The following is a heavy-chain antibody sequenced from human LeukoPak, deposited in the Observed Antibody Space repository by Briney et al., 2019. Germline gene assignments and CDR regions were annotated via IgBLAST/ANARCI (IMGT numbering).Heavy chain of an antibody. CDR3: ARYSGSYYSQFDY. J-gene: IGHJ4*02. Sequence: SETLSLTCAVSGGSISSYYWTWIRQPPGKGLEWIGSIYYSGSTNYNPSLKSRVTISVDTSKNQFSLKLTSVTAADTAVYYCARYSGSYYSQFDYWGQGTLVTVSS. D-gene: IGHD1-26*01. CDR1: GGSISSYY. V-gene: IGHV4-59*01. CDR2: IYYSGST.